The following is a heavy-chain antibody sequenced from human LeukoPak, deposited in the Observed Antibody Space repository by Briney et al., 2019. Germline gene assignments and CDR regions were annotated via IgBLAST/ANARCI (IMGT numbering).Heavy chain of an antibody. D-gene: IGHD3-9*01. J-gene: IGHJ3*02. Sequence: PSETLSLTCTVSGGSISSYYWSWIRQPPGKGLEWIGYIYYSGSTNYNPSLKSRVTISVDTSKNQFSLKLSSVTAADTAVYYCARDWSYYDILTGYYEGDDAFDIWGQGTMVTVSS. CDR2: IYYSGST. CDR3: ARDWSYYDILTGYYEGDDAFDI. CDR1: GGSISSYY. V-gene: IGHV4-59*01.